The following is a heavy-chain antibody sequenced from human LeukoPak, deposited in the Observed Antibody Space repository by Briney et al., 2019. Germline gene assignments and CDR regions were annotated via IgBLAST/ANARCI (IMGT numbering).Heavy chain of an antibody. CDR2: IYHSGST. Sequence: SETLSLTCTVSGYSISSGYYWGWIRQPPGKGLEWIGSIYHSGSTYYNPSLKSRVTISVDTSKNQFSLKLSSVTAADTAVYYCAREPRLGDYFDYWGQGTLVTVSS. D-gene: IGHD7-27*01. V-gene: IGHV4-38-2*02. J-gene: IGHJ4*02. CDR3: AREPRLGDYFDY. CDR1: GYSISSGYY.